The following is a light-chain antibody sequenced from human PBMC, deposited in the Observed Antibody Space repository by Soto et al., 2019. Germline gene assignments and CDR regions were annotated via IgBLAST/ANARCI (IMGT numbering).Light chain of an antibody. J-gene: IGLJ2*01. Sequence: QSALTQPDSVSGSPGQSITISCTGTSSDVGSYHLVSWYQQHPGKAPKLMIYEVSKRPSGVSNRFAGSKSGTTASLTISGLQAEDEAEYYCCSYAGSRTYVVFGGGTQLTVL. CDR1: SSDVGSYHL. CDR2: EVS. CDR3: CSYAGSRTYVV. V-gene: IGLV2-23*02.